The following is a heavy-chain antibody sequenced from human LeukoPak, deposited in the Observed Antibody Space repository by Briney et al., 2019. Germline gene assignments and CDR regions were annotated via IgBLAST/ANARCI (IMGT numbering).Heavy chain of an antibody. J-gene: IGHJ4*02. D-gene: IGHD5-18*01. Sequence: SETLSLTCAVYGGSFSGYYWSWIRQPPGKGLEWIGEINHSGSTNYNPSLKSRVTISVDTSKNQFSLKLSSVTAADTAVYYCARKTYTAMVHYWGQGTLVTVSS. CDR3: ARKTYTAMVHY. CDR1: GGSFSGYY. V-gene: IGHV4-34*01. CDR2: INHSGST.